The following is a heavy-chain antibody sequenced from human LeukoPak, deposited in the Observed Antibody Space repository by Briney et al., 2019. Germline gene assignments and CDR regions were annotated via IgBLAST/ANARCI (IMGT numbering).Heavy chain of an antibody. J-gene: IGHJ6*02. V-gene: IGHV3-30*18. CDR2: ISYDGSNK. CDR1: GFTFSSYG. Sequence: SGGSLRLSCAASGFTFSSYGMHWVRQAPGKGLEWVAVISYDGSNKYYADSVKGRFTISRDNSKNTLYLQMNSLRAEDTAVYYCAKDLNYGGIAGKWIDYYYYGMDVWGQGTTVTVSS. CDR3: AKDLNYGGIAGKWIDYYYYGMDV. D-gene: IGHD6-13*01.